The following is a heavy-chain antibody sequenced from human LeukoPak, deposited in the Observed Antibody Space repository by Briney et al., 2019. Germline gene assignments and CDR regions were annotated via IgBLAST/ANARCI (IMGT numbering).Heavy chain of an antibody. CDR2: INPSGGST. V-gene: IGHV1-46*01. CDR3: ARAPGPAGTAWHFDF. Sequence: ASVKVSCKASGYTFTSYFMHWVRQAPGQGLAWMGIINPSGGSTSYAQKFQGRVTMTRDTSTSTVYMELSSLRSEDTAVYYCARAPGPAGTAWHFDFWGQGTLVTVSS. D-gene: IGHD1-7*01. J-gene: IGHJ4*02. CDR1: GYTFTSYF.